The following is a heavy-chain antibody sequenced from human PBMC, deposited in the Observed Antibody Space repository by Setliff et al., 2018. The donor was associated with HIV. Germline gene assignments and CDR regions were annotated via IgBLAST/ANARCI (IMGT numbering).Heavy chain of an antibody. V-gene: IGHV4-59*11. CDR1: GGSISSHY. J-gene: IGHJ4*02. Sequence: SETLSLTCTVSGGSISSHYWSWIRQPPGKGLEWIGYVYSTGSTYYNPSLKSRVTISVDTSENQFSLRLSSVTAADTAVYYCARGYYDSSGYYYPFDYWGQGTLVTVSS. D-gene: IGHD3-22*01. CDR3: ARGYYDSSGYYYPFDY. CDR2: VYSTGST.